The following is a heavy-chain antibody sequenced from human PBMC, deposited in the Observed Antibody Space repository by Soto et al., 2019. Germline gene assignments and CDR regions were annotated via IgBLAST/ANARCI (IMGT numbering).Heavy chain of an antibody. J-gene: IGHJ4*02. CDR1: GGSISSGCYF. D-gene: IGHD1-1*01. CDR2: IYYIGNI. V-gene: IGHV4-31*03. Sequence: PSETLSLTCTVCGGSISSGCYFWSWVRQPPGKGLEWIGYIYYIGNIYYNPSLRSRVTISVDTSKNQFSLKMSSVTAADTAVYSCARGWVQYRYFDSSGQRTLVTLSS. CDR3: ARGWVQYRYFDS.